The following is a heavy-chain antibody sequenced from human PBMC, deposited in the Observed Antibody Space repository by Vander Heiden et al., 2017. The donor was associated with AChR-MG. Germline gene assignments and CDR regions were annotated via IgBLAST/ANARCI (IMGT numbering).Heavy chain of an antibody. Sequence: QVHLVQSGAEVKNPGASVKVSCKASGYTFTSYAIHWLRQAPGQRLEWIGWINAGNGNTKYSQKFQGRVTITTDTSASTAYMELTSLRSEDTAVYYCAKGLSGAVAGDYWGQGTLVTDSS. CDR3: AKGLSGAVAGDY. J-gene: IGHJ4*02. V-gene: IGHV1-3*01. CDR1: GYTFTSYA. CDR2: INAGNGNT. D-gene: IGHD6-19*01.